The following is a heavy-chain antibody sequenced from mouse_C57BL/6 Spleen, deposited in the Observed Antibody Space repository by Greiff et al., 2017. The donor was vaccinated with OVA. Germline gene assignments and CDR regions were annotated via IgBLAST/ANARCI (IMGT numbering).Heavy chain of an antibody. CDR1: GYAFTNYL. Sequence: QVQLKQSGAELVRPGTSVKVSCKASGYAFTNYLIEWVKQRPGQGLEWIGVINPGSGGTNYNEKFKGKATLTADKSSSTAYMQLSSLTSEDSAVYFCARSPYYYGSSPYAMDYWGQGTSVTVSS. CDR3: ARSPYYYGSSPYAMDY. D-gene: IGHD1-1*01. V-gene: IGHV1-54*01. J-gene: IGHJ4*01. CDR2: INPGSGGT.